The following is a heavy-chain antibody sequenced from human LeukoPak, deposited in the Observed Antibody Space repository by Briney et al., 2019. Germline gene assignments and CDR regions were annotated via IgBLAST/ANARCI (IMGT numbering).Heavy chain of an antibody. D-gene: IGHD1-26*01. Sequence: ASVKVSCKASGYTFTSYAMNWVRQAPGQGLEWMGWINTNTGNPTYAQGFTGRFVFSLDTSVSKAYLQISSLKAEDTAVYYCARTLVGATTLFHWFDPWGQGTLVTVSS. CDR3: ARTLVGATTLFHWFDP. V-gene: IGHV7-4-1*02. CDR2: INTNTGNP. CDR1: GYTFTSYA. J-gene: IGHJ5*02.